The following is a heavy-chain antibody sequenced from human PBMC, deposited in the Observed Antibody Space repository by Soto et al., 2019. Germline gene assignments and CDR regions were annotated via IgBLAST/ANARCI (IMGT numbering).Heavy chain of an antibody. CDR1: GGSISSSSYY. Sequence: PSETLSLTCTVSGGSISSSSYYWGWIRQPPGKGLEWIGSIYYSGSTYYNPSLKSRVTISVDTSKNQFSLKLSSVTAADTAVYYCARHIGYSYGQPPFDYWGQGTLVTVSS. D-gene: IGHD5-18*01. CDR3: ARHIGYSYGQPPFDY. J-gene: IGHJ4*02. V-gene: IGHV4-39*01. CDR2: IYYSGST.